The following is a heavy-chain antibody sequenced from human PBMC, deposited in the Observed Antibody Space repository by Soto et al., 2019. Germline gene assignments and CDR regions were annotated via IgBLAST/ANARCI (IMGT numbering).Heavy chain of an antibody. V-gene: IGHV4-39*01. CDR2: IYYSGKT. J-gene: IGHJ5*02. D-gene: IGHD3-10*01. Sequence: WETLSLTCTVSGGSISSSDYYWGWIRQPPGKGLEWIGSIYYSGKTLYNPSLQSRVTISVDTSKNQFTLNLRSLTAADTAVYYCVRSYGLGSPNWFDPWGQGTILTVYS. CDR1: GGSISSSDYY. CDR3: VRSYGLGSPNWFDP.